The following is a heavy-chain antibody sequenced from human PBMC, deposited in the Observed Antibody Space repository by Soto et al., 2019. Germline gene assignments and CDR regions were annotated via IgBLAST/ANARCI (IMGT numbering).Heavy chain of an antibody. CDR1: GGSISIYY. CDR3: ARDLASSGWYNWFDP. J-gene: IGHJ5*02. D-gene: IGHD6-19*01. V-gene: IGHV4-4*07. Sequence: PSETLSLTCTVSGGSISIYYWSWIRQPAGKGLEWIGRIYTSGSTNYNPSLKSRVTMSVDTSKNQFSLKLSSVTAADTAVYYCARDLASSGWYNWFDPWGQGTLVTVSS. CDR2: IYTSGST.